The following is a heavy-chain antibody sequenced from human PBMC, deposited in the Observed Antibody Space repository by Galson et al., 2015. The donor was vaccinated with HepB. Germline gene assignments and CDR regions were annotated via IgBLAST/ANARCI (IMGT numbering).Heavy chain of an antibody. Sequence: ETLSLTCTVSGGSISSSSYYWGWIRQPPGKGLEWIGHIYYSGSTYYNPSLKSRVTISVDTSENQLSLKLSSVTAADTAVYYCARQGRPKAGIEVAGLDYWGQGTLVTVSS. J-gene: IGHJ4*02. CDR2: IYYSGST. D-gene: IGHD6-19*01. V-gene: IGHV4-39*01. CDR1: GGSISSSSYY. CDR3: ARQGRPKAGIEVAGLDY.